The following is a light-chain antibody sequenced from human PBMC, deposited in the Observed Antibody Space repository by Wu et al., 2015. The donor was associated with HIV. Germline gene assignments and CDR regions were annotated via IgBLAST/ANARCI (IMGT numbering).Light chain of an antibody. J-gene: IGKJ2*01. CDR2: GAS. V-gene: IGKV3-15*01. Sequence: IVMTQSPATLSVSPGEGATLSCRASQSVYSNLAWYQHKPGLGPRLLIYGASTRATGVPARFSGSGSGTDFTLTISRLEPEDFALYYCQQHDSSPYTFGRGDQAG. CDR3: QQHDSSPYT. CDR1: QSVYSN.